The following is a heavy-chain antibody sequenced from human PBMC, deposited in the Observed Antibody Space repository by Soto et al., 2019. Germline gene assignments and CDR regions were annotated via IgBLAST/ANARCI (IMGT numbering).Heavy chain of an antibody. CDR1: GVTFSSHS. CDR2: INQDGSVE. V-gene: IGHV3-7*01. J-gene: IGHJ6*03. CDR3: AREGYYYMDV. Sequence: GGSLRLSCAASGVTFSSHSMNLVRQAPGKGLEWVANINQDGSVEHYVDSVKGRFTISRDNAKNSLYLQMNSLRAEDTAVYYCAREGYYYMDVWGKGTTVTVSS.